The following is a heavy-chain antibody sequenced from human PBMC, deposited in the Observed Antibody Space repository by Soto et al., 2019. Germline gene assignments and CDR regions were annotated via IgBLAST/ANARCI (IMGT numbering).Heavy chain of an antibody. CDR2: IYPSDSET. CDR1: GYNFINYW. D-gene: IGHD6-13*01. Sequence: PGESLKISCKGSGYNFINYWIGWVRQMPGKGLEWVWIIYPSDSETRYSPSFQGQVTISADKSINTAYLQWSSLKTSDTAMYYCARREEAGGAQVDYWGQGTLVTVSS. CDR3: ARREEAGGAQVDY. J-gene: IGHJ4*02. V-gene: IGHV5-51*01.